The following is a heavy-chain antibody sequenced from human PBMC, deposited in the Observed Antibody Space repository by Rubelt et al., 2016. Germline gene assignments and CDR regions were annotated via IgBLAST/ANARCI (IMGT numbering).Heavy chain of an antibody. Sequence: VKVSCKASGYTFTSYDINWVRQATGQGLEWMGWMNPNSGGTNYAQKFQGRVTMTRDTSISTAYMELSRLRSDETAVYYCARVPGVPRMTAMATGYEFDYWGQGTLVTVSS. CDR2: MNPNSGGT. CDR1: GYTFTSYD. V-gene: IGHV1-2*02. CDR3: ARVPGVPRMTAMATGYEFDY. D-gene: IGHD5-18*01. J-gene: IGHJ4*02.